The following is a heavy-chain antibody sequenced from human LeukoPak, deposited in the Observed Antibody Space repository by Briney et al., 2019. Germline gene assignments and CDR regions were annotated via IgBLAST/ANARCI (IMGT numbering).Heavy chain of an antibody. CDR3: ARHPTKWELRLSLDY. Sequence: SETLSLTCAVYGGSFSGYYWSWIRQPPGKGLEWIGEVNHSGSTNFNPSLKSRVTISVDTSNNQFFLKMSSMTAADTAVYYCARHPTKWELRLSLDYWGQGILVTVSS. CDR2: VNHSGST. J-gene: IGHJ4*02. V-gene: IGHV4-34*01. D-gene: IGHD1-26*01. CDR1: GGSFSGYY.